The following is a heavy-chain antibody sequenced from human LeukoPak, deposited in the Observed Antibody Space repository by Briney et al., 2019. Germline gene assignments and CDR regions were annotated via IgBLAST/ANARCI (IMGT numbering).Heavy chain of an antibody. J-gene: IGHJ4*02. CDR1: GGSVSGHH. CDR3: ARDIRVVGATLYFDF. D-gene: IGHD1-26*01. CDR2: IHYSGST. Sequence: PSETLSPTCTVSGGSVSGHHWSWIRQPPGKGLEWIGHIHYSGSTNYNAPLKSRVTMSVDTSKNHFSLNLSSVTAADTAVYYCARDIRVVGATLYFDFWGQGTLVTVSS. V-gene: IGHV4-59*02.